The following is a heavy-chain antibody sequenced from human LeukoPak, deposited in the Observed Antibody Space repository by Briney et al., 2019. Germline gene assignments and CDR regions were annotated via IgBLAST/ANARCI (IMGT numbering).Heavy chain of an antibody. V-gene: IGHV1-2*02. J-gene: IGHJ4*02. CDR3: ARGPLYYYDSSGPFDY. CDR2: INPNSGGT. CDR1: GYTFTGNY. D-gene: IGHD3-22*01. Sequence: ASVKVSCKASGYTFTGNYMHWVRQAPVQGREWMGWINPNSGGTNYAQKFQGRVTMTRDTSISTAYMELSSLRSDDTAVYYCARGPLYYYDSSGPFDYWGQGTQVTVSS.